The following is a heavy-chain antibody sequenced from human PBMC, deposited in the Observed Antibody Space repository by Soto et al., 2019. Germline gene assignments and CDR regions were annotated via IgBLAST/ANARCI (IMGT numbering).Heavy chain of an antibody. J-gene: IGHJ5*02. CDR2: SSSSGTSI. V-gene: IGHV3-11*01. CDR3: ARAGWQLLAWSDP. Sequence: QVQLVESGGALVKPGGSLRLSCAASGFTFRDYYMTWIRQAPGKGLEWISYSSSSGTSIYYADSVKGRFTISRDNAKNSLYLQMNSLRAEDTAVYYCARAGWQLLAWSDPWGQGTRVTVSS. CDR1: GFTFRDYY. D-gene: IGHD2-15*01.